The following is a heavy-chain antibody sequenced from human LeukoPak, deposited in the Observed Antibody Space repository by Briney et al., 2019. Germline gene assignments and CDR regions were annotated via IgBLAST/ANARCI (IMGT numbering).Heavy chain of an antibody. CDR3: ARDGGSSWSFDY. CDR2: IIHSGST. J-gene: IGHJ4*02. V-gene: IGHV4-34*12. Sequence: SETLSLTCAVYGGSFRGYYWSWIRQPPGKGLEWIGEIIHSGSTNYNPSLKSRVTISVDTSKNQFSLKLSSVTAADTAVYYCARDGGSSWSFDYWGRGTLVTVSS. CDR1: GGSFRGYY. D-gene: IGHD6-13*01.